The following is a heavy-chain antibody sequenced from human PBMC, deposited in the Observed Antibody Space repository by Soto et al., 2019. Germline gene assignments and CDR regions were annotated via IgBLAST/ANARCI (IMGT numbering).Heavy chain of an antibody. D-gene: IGHD6-6*01. Sequence: GESLKICCHGSGNSFTSHWIGWVRKMPGKGLEWMGIIYPGESDTRYSPSFQGQVTISADKSISTAYLQWSSLKASDTAMYYCASNSSSRYYYYYYGMDVWGQGTTVTVSS. CDR2: IYPGESDT. CDR1: GNSFTSHW. V-gene: IGHV5-51*01. CDR3: ASNSSSRYYYYYYGMDV. J-gene: IGHJ6*02.